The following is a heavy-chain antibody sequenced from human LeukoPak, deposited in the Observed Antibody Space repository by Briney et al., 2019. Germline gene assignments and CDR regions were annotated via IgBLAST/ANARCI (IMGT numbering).Heavy chain of an antibody. V-gene: IGHV4-59*13. Sequence: KPSETLSLTCSVSADSMSNDYWNWIRQSPEKGLEWIGYVHYTGYTNYNPSLKSRVTISVDTSKNEFSLKLESVAAADTAVYYCARGGTAYCGGDCYPDFDYWGQGTLVTVSS. CDR1: ADSMSNDY. CDR3: ARGGTAYCGGDCYPDFDY. D-gene: IGHD2-21*02. J-gene: IGHJ4*02. CDR2: VHYTGYT.